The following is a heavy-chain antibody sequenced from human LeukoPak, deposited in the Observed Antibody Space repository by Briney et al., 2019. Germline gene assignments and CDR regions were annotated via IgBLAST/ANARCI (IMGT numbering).Heavy chain of an antibody. CDR2: VSGSGDTT. CDR3: AKQIDGSGTFLYPKYFDY. CDR1: GFSFGNHA. D-gene: IGHD3-10*01. J-gene: IGHJ4*02. V-gene: IGHV3-23*01. Sequence: GGSLRLSCAASGFSFGNHAMIWVRQAAGKGLEWVSVVSGSGDTTHYADSVKGRFTLSRDNSQSTLYLQMNSLTTGDTAIYYCAKQIDGSGTFLYPKYFDYWGQGTLVTVSS.